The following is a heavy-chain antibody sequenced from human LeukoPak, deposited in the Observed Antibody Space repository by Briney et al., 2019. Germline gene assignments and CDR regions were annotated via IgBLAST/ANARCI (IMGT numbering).Heavy chain of an antibody. V-gene: IGHV4-31*03. D-gene: IGHD6-19*01. J-gene: IGHJ2*01. CDR1: GGSISSGGYY. CDR3: AKTVAGYWYLDL. CDR2: IYYSGST. Sequence: KPSETLSLTCTVSGGSISSGGYYWSWIRQHPGKGLEWIGYIYYSGSTYYNPSLKSRVTISVDTSKNQFSLKLSSVTAADTAVYYCAKTVAGYWYLDLWGRGTLVTVSS.